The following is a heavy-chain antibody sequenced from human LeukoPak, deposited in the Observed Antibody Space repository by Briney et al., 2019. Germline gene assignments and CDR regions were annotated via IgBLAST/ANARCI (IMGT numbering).Heavy chain of an antibody. D-gene: IGHD4-17*01. CDR1: GGTFSSYA. CDR2: IIPIFGTA. Sequence: ASVKVSCKASGGTFSSYAISWVRQAPGQGLEWMGRIIPIFGTANYAQKFQGRVTITTDESTSTAYMELSSLRSEDTAVYYCAVTRTGTVTTFDYWGQGTLVTVSS. CDR3: AVTRTGTVTTFDY. J-gene: IGHJ4*02. V-gene: IGHV1-69*05.